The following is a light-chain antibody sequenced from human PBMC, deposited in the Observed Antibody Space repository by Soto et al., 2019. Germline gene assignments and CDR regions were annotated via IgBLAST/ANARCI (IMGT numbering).Light chain of an antibody. J-gene: IGLJ1*01. CDR2: EVT. Sequence: ALTQPASVSGSPGQSITISCTGTGSDVGGYDYVSWYQHHPGKAPKVMIYEVTNRPSGVSNRFSGSKSGNTASLTISGLLAEDEADYYCSSYTSSSTYVFGTGTKVTV. V-gene: IGLV2-14*01. CDR3: SSYTSSSTYV. CDR1: GSDVGGYDY.